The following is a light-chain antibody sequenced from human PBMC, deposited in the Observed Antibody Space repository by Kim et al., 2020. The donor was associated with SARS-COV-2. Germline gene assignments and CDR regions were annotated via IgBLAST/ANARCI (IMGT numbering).Light chain of an antibody. Sequence: EIVLTQSPATLSVSPGERVTLSCRASQSVSSTLAWYQQKPGQSPRLNIYGASTRATGIAARFSGSGSGTEFTLTISSLQSEDFAVYYCQLYNNGPPYTFGPGTKLEI. CDR3: QLYNNGPPYT. J-gene: IGKJ2*01. CDR1: QSVSST. V-gene: IGKV3-15*01. CDR2: GAS.